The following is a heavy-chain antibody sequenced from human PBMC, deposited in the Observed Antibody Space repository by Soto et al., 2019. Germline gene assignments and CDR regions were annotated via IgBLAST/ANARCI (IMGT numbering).Heavy chain of an antibody. Sequence: GGSLRLSCAASGFTFSSYWMSWVRQAPGKGLEWVANIKQDGSEKYYVDSVKGRFTISRDNAKNSLYLQMNSLRAEDTAVYYCARDYGYGDYVIVSYCYYGMDVWGQGTTVTVSS. V-gene: IGHV3-7*05. CDR2: IKQDGSEK. D-gene: IGHD4-17*01. CDR1: GFTFSSYW. CDR3: ARDYGYGDYVIVSYCYYGMDV. J-gene: IGHJ6*02.